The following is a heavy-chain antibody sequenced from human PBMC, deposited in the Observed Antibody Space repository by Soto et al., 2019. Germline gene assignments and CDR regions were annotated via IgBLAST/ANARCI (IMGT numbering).Heavy chain of an antibody. V-gene: IGHV4-59*01. D-gene: IGHD4-17*01. J-gene: IGHJ4*02. CDR2: IYYSGRT. CDR1: GGSIRDYF. CDR3: ARVGGDDFGDSGGFDY. Sequence: SETLSPTCTVSGGSIRDYFWTWVRQPPGKGLEWIGYIYYSGRTNYNPSLKSRVSISVDTSKNHFSLQLRSVTAADTAVYYCARVGGDDFGDSGGFDYWGQGTLVTV.